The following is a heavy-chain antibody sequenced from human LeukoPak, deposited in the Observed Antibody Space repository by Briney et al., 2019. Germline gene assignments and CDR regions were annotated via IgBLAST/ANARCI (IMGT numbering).Heavy chain of an antibody. CDR1: GYTFTSYY. D-gene: IGHD2-2*01. CDR3: ARFSTLEEYYFDY. V-gene: IGHV1-2*02. J-gene: IGHJ4*02. CDR2: INPNSGGT. Sequence: ASVKVSCKASGYTFTSYYMHWVRQAPGQGLEWMGWINPNSGGTNYAQKFQGRVTMTRDTSISTAYMELSRLRSDDTAVYYCARFSTLEEYYFDYWGQGTLVTVSS.